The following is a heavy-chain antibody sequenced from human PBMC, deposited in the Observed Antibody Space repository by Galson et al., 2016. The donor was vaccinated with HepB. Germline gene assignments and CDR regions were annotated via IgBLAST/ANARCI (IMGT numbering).Heavy chain of an antibody. J-gene: IGHJ5*02. CDR2: ISYDGINK. V-gene: IGHV3-30*04. D-gene: IGHD3-3*01. CDR1: GFTFSSYT. CDR3: AIARASFGVATAYNWFDP. Sequence: SLRLSCAASGFTFSSYTFHWVRQAPGTGLEWVAVISYDGINKYYGDSVKGSFTVSRDNSKSTLDLPMNSLRVEDTAVYYCAIARASFGVATAYNWFDPWREGALVTVSS.